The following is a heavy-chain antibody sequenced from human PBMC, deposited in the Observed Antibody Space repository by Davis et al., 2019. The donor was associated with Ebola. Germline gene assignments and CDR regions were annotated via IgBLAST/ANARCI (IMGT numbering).Heavy chain of an antibody. D-gene: IGHD3-3*01. V-gene: IGHV4-34*01. J-gene: IGHJ4*02. CDR1: GGSFSGYY. Sequence: GSLRLSCAVYGGSFSGYYWSWIRQPPGKGLEWIGEINHSGSTNYNPSLKSRVTISVDTSKNQFSLKLSSVTAADTAVYYCARGPHTYYDFWSGYAHWGQGTLVTVSS. CDR2: INHSGST. CDR3: ARGPHTYYDFWSGYAH.